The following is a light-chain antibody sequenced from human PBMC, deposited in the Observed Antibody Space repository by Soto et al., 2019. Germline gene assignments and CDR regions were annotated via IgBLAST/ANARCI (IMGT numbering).Light chain of an antibody. Sequence: QSALTQPASVSGSPGQSITISCTGTSSDVGGYTYVSWYQQHPGKAPKVMIYEDSNRPSGVSNRFSGSKSGNTASLIISGLQAEDEADYFCSSYTSRSTILFGGGTKLTVL. J-gene: IGLJ2*01. CDR2: EDS. CDR1: SSDVGGYTY. V-gene: IGLV2-14*01. CDR3: SSYTSRSTIL.